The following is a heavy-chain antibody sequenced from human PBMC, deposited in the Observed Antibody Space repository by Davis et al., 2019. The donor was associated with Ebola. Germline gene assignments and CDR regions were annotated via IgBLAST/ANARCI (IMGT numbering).Heavy chain of an antibody. CDR2: ISSSSSTI. V-gene: IGHV3-48*04. J-gene: IGHJ6*04. D-gene: IGHD3-16*01. Sequence: PGGSLRLSCAASGFTFSSYSMNWVRQAPGKGLEWVSYISSSSSTIYYADSAKGRFTISRDNAKNSLYLQMNSLRAEDTAVYYCARDWAGLDVWGKGTTVTVSS. CDR3: ARDWAGLDV. CDR1: GFTFSSYS.